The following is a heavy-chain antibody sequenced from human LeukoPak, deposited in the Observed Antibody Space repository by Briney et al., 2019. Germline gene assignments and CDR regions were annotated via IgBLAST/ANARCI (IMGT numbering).Heavy chain of an antibody. CDR3: TTHIL. V-gene: IGHV3-30-3*01. CDR2: ISYDGSNK. D-gene: IGHD1-14*01. CDR1: GFTFSSYA. Sequence: GGSLRLSCAASGFTFSSYAMHWVRQAPGKGLEWVAVISYDGSNKYYAAPVKGRFTISRDDSKNTLYLQMNSLKTEDTAVYYCTTHILWGQGTLVTVSS. J-gene: IGHJ4*02.